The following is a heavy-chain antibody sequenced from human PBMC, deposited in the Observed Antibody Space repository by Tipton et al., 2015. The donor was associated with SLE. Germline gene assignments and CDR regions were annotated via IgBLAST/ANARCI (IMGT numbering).Heavy chain of an antibody. V-gene: IGHV4-39*07. D-gene: IGHD5-12*01. CDR1: GGSISSSSYY. J-gene: IGHJ3*02. Sequence: GLVKPSETLSLTCTVSGGSISSSSYYWGWIRQPPGKGLEWIGSIYYSGSTYYNPSLKSRVTISVDTSKNQFSLKLSSVTAADTAVYYCARDLHGGYRGGAFDIWGQGTMVTVSS. CDR2: IYYSGST. CDR3: ARDLHGGYRGGAFDI.